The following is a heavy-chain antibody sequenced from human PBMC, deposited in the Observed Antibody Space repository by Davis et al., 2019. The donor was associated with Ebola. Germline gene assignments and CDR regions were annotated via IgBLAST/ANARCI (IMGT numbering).Heavy chain of an antibody. CDR3: VRDGCPGGSCYCGDY. J-gene: IGHJ4*02. CDR1: GGSISSHH. V-gene: IGHV4-4*07. D-gene: IGHD2-15*01. Sequence: PSETLSLTCTVSGGSISSHHWSWIRQPAGKGLEWIGRIYTSGRTNYNPSLKSRVTMSVDTSKNQFSLRLSSVTAADTAVYYCVRDGCPGGSCYCGDYWGQGTLVTVSS. CDR2: IYTSGRT.